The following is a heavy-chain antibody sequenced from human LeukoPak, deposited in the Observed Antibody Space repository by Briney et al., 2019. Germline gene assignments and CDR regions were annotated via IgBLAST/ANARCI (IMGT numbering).Heavy chain of an antibody. V-gene: IGHV1-24*01. Sequence: GASVKVSCKVSGYTLTELSMHWVRQAPGKGLEWMGGFDPEDGETIYAQKFQGRVTMTEDTSTDTAYMELSSLRSEDTAVYYCATLGYCSSTSCYGGAGSFDYWGQGTLVTVSS. CDR1: GYTLTELS. CDR2: FDPEDGET. J-gene: IGHJ4*02. CDR3: ATLGYCSSTSCYGGAGSFDY. D-gene: IGHD2-2*01.